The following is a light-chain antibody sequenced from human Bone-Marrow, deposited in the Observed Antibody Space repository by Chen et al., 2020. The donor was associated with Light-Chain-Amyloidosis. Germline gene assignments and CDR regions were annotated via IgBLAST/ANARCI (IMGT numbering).Light chain of an antibody. CDR1: DLPTKY. CDR3: QSADSSGTYEVI. J-gene: IGLJ2*01. Sequence: SYELTQPPSVSVSPGQTARITCSGDDLPTKYAYWYQQQPGQAPVLVIHRDTERPSGISERFSGSSSGTKDTLTISGVQAEDEADYHCQSADSSGTYEVIFGGGTKLTVL. V-gene: IGLV3-25*03. CDR2: RDT.